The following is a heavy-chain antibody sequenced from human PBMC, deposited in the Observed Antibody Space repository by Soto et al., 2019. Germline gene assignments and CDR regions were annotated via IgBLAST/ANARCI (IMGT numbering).Heavy chain of an antibody. J-gene: IGHJ5*02. D-gene: IGHD3-10*01. CDR3: AKVGPYDSGSYMFRYNWFGP. CDR2: IIPLLDTT. CDR1: GGTFSNDI. Sequence: ASVKVSCKTSGGTFSNDIITWVRQAPGQGLEWMGRIIPLLDTTNYAQKFQGRVTITADKSKNTVDLQMNSLRAEDTAVYYCAKVGPYDSGSYMFRYNWFGPWGPGTLVTVSS. V-gene: IGHV1-69*08.